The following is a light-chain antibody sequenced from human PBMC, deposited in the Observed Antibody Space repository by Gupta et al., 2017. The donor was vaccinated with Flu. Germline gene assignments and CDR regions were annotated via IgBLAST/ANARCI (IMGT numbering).Light chain of an antibody. J-gene: IGKJ1*01. V-gene: IGKV1-39*01. Sequence: DIQMTQSPSSLSASVGDSVTITCRASQTIASYLNWYQQKPGKAPKLLIYAASKLEGGVPTRFGGSGSETDFTLTITEGHPEEMATYYCQQVDSLPWTFGQGTNV. CDR3: QQVDSLPWT. CDR1: QTIASY. CDR2: AAS.